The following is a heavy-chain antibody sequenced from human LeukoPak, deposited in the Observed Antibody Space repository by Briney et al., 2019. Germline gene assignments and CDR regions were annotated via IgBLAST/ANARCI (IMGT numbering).Heavy chain of an antibody. Sequence: GGSLRLSCAASGFTFSNYGMHWVRQSPGQGLEWVAVVSYEGRTQYYADSVKGRFTISRDNSKNTLFLQMNSLRAEDTAVYYCAKGTLAHYYDSSGYYHLSFDYWGQGTLVTVSS. CDR1: GFTFSNYG. CDR2: VSYEGRTQ. D-gene: IGHD3-22*01. J-gene: IGHJ4*02. V-gene: IGHV3-30*18. CDR3: AKGTLAHYYDSSGYYHLSFDY.